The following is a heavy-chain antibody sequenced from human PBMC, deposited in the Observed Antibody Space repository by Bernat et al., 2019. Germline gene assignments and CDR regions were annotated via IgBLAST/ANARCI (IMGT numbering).Heavy chain of an antibody. V-gene: IGHV3-23*01. D-gene: IGHD3-22*01. CDR1: GFTFSSYA. J-gene: IGHJ1*01. CDR3: AKDRYGDTIVVARGED. CDR2: ISGTGGRT. Sequence: EVQLLESGGGFVQPGGSLRLSCAASGFTFSSYAMSWVRQGPGKGLEWVSAISGTGGRTYDTASVKRRFTVSGDNSRTTLFLQISSLRAEDTAMYYFAKDRYGDTIVVARGEDWGQGTLVTVSS.